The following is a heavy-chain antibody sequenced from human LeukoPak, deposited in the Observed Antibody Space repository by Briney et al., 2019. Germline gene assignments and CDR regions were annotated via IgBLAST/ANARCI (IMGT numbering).Heavy chain of an antibody. V-gene: IGHV4-34*01. CDR3: ARHVMLWGNWFDP. J-gene: IGHJ5*02. CDR1: GGSFSGYY. Sequence: SETLSLTCAVYGGSFSGYYWSWIRQPPGKGLEWIGEINHSGSTNYHPSLKSRVTISVDTSKNQFSLKLSSVTAADTAVYYCARHVMLWGNWFDPWGQGTLVTVSS. CDR2: INHSGST. D-gene: IGHD2-8*01.